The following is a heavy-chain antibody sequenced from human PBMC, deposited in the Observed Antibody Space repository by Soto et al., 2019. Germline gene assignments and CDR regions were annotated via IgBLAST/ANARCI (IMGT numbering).Heavy chain of an antibody. CDR3: ARGSTDSYPGSRIFDF. J-gene: IGHJ4*02. CDR1: GPTFATRA. CDR2: ITGYGGDA. D-gene: IGHD3-10*01. Sequence: GGPLRPSFVAFGPTFATRAMSWVPQAPGEGLRWVSTITGYGGDAKSADSVRGRFVISRGNSEKTLSLQMTSLTAEDSAMYFCARGSTDSYPGSRIFDFWGRGTLVTVSS. V-gene: IGHV3-23*01.